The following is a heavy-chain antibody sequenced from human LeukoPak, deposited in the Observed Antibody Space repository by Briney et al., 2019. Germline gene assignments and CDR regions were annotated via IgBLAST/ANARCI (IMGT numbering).Heavy chain of an antibody. Sequence: GGSLRLSCAASGFTFSNYWMIWVRQAPGKGLEWVANIQQDGGQKRYADSVRGRFTVSRDNAQTSLYLHMNSLRAEDMAVYYCARASNPWLQLSWGQGTLVTVSS. V-gene: IGHV3-7*05. CDR1: GFTFSNYW. J-gene: IGHJ4*02. CDR3: ARASNPWLQLS. CDR2: IQQDGGQK. D-gene: IGHD5-24*01.